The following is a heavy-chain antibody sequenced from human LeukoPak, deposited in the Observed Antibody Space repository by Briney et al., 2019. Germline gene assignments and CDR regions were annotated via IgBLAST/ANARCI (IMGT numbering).Heavy chain of an antibody. CDR1: GFTFSSYW. CDR3: ARGLTGGDPV. Sequence: GGSLRLSCAASGFTFSSYWMSWVRQAPGKGLEWVANIKKDGSEKYYVDSVKGRFTISRDNSKNTLYLQMNSLRAEDTAVYYCARGLTGGDPVWGQGTLVTVSS. J-gene: IGHJ4*02. V-gene: IGHV3-7*01. CDR2: IKKDGSEK. D-gene: IGHD7-27*01.